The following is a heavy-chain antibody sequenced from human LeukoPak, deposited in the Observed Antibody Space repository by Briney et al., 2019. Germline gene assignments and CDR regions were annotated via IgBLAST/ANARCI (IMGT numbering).Heavy chain of an antibody. V-gene: IGHV4-38-2*01. J-gene: IGHJ4*02. CDR2: IHYPEST. D-gene: IGHD3-10*01. CDR3: ARGRGRQVGSRWHPDTHHDY. CDR1: GFSISNGYS. Sequence: SETLSLTSAVSGFSISNGYSWGWIGRPPGKGLEWIGTIHYPESTYYNPSLNSRLTISLDASKNHFSLKLSSVTAADTALYYCARGRGRQVGSRWHPDTHHDYWGQGILVTVSS.